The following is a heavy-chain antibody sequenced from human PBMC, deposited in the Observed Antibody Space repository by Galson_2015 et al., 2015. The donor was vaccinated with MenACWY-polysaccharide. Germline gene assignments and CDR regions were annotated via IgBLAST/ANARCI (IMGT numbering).Heavy chain of an antibody. Sequence: SLRLSCAVSGFTFSHYYVSWIRQAPGKGLEWVSYISPSGGAIYYADSVKGRFTISRDTSRNTVYMQVSSLRPEDTAVYYCAKEGQELDESYFDFWGQGTLVTVSS. CDR1: GFTFSHYY. D-gene: IGHD1-1*01. CDR3: AKEGQELDESYFDF. V-gene: IGHV3-11*04. CDR2: ISPSGGAI. J-gene: IGHJ4*02.